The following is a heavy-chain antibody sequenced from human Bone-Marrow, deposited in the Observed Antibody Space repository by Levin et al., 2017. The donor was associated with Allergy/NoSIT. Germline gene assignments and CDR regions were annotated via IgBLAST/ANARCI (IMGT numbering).Heavy chain of an antibody. CDR1: GGSISSGDSY. CDR3: TRQAGSLYWYFDL. J-gene: IGHJ2*01. D-gene: IGHD1-26*01. CDR2: IYYSGTT. Sequence: PSETLSLTCTVSGGSISSGDSYWTWIRQHPGKGLEWIGYIYYSGTTYYNPSLQSRVTMSVDTSKNQFSLKLTSVTAADTAIYYCTRQAGSLYWYFDLWGRGTLVTVSS. V-gene: IGHV4-31*03.